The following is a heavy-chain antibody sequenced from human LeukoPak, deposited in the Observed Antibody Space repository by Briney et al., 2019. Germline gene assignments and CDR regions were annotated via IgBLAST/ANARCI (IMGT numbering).Heavy chain of an antibody. Sequence: GASVTVSFTSSGYTFTIYFMHWVRQAPGQGLEWMGIINPSGGSTSYAQKFQGRVTMTRATSTSTVYMELSSLRSEDTAVYYCARAYGSGSYTLLFFDYWGQGTLVTVSS. D-gene: IGHD3-10*01. V-gene: IGHV1-46*01. J-gene: IGHJ4*02. CDR2: INPSGGST. CDR3: ARAYGSGSYTLLFFDY. CDR1: GYTFTIYF.